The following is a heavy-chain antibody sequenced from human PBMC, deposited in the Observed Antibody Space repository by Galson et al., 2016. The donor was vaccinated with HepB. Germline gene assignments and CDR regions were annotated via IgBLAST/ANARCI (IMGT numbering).Heavy chain of an antibody. Sequence: SLRLSCAASGFTFSSYWMTWVRQAPGKGLEWVANIKQDGSDKYYVDSVKGRFTISRDNAKKSIYLQMNSLRAEDTAVYYCAREGLVTTSCDYWDQGTLVTVSS. V-gene: IGHV3-7*01. CDR2: IKQDGSDK. CDR3: AREGLVTTSCDY. D-gene: IGHD4-17*01. CDR1: GFTFSSYW. J-gene: IGHJ4*02.